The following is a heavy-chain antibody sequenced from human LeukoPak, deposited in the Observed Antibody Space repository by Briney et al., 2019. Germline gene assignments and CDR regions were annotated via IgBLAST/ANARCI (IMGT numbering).Heavy chain of an antibody. CDR2: ISSGGTT. CDR1: GFTVSSSY. J-gene: IGHJ4*02. D-gene: IGHD5/OR15-5a*01. CDR3: AVSVYSPGGYDY. V-gene: IGHV3-53*01. Sequence: GGSLRLSCAASGFTVSSSYMIWVRQAPGKGLDWVSVISSGGTTSYADSVQGRFTISRDNSKNTLYLEMNSLRAEDTAVYYCAVSVYSPGGYDYWGQGTLVTVSS.